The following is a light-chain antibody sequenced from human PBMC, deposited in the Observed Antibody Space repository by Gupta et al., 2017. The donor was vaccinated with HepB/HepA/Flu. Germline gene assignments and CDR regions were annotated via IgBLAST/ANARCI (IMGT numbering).Light chain of an antibody. CDR3: AAWDDSMNGWV. J-gene: IGLJ2*01. Sequence: QSVLTQPPSVSEAPNHRVTISCSGSSSNIGNNAVNWYQQLPGTAPKLLIYDDDLLPSGVPDRFSGSKSGTSASLAISGLQSEDEADYYCAAWDDSMNGWVFGGGTKLTVL. V-gene: IGLV1-36*01. CDR2: DDD. CDR1: SSNIGNNA.